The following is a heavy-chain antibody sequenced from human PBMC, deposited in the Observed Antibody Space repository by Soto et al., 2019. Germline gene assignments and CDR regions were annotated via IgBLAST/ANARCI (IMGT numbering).Heavy chain of an antibody. CDR3: ARVCYDFWSGYYFDY. D-gene: IGHD3-3*01. Sequence: SETLSLTCTVSGGSISSSSYYWGWIRQPPGKGLEWIGSIYYSGSTYYNPSLKSRVTISVDTSKNQFSLKLSSVTAADTAVYYCARVCYDFWSGYYFDYWGQGTLVTVSS. CDR2: IYYSGST. J-gene: IGHJ4*02. CDR1: GGSISSSSYY. V-gene: IGHV4-39*07.